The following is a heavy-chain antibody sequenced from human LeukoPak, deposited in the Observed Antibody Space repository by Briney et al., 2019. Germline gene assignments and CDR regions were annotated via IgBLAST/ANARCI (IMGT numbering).Heavy chain of an antibody. CDR2: ISGGGGSS. V-gene: IGHV3-23*01. J-gene: IGHJ3*02. Sequence: PGGSLRLSCAASGFTFSTYAMSWVRQAPGKGLEWVSAISGGGGSSYYADSVKGRFTISRDNSKNTLCLQMNSLRAEDTAAYYCAKRRDGFDIWGQGTMVTVSS. CDR3: AKRRDGFDI. CDR1: GFTFSTYA.